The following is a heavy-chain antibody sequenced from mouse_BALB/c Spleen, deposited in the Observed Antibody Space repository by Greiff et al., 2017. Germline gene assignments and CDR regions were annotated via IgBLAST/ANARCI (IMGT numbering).Heavy chain of an antibody. V-gene: IGHV5-4*02. CDR2: ISDGGSYT. CDR3: ARENGSRSPFAY. J-gene: IGHJ3*01. CDR1: GFTFSDYY. Sequence: DVKLVESGGGLVKPGGSLKLSCAASGFTFSDYYMYWVRQTPEKRLEWVATISDGGSYTYYPDSVKGRFTISRDNAKNNLYLQMSSLKSEDTAMYYCARENGSRSPFAYWGQGTLVTVAA. D-gene: IGHD1-1*01.